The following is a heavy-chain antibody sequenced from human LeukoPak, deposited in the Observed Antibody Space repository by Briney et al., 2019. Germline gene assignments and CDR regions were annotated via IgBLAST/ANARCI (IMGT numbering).Heavy chain of an antibody. CDR1: GGSISTYY. V-gene: IGHV4-59*01. D-gene: IGHD3-22*01. Sequence: SETLSLTCTVSGGSISTYYWSWIRQPPGKGLEWIGYIYYSGSTYYNPSLKSQLTISVDTSKNLFSLKVRSVTAADTAVFYCARANYYDSSGLRYWGQGTLVTVSS. J-gene: IGHJ4*02. CDR3: ARANYYDSSGLRY. CDR2: IYYSGST.